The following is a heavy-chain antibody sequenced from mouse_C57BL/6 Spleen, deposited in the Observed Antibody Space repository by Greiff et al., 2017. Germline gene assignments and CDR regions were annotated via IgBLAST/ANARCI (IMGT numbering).Heavy chain of an antibody. CDR1: GYTFTSYW. CDR2: IHPNSGST. Sequence: QVQLQQPGAELVKPGASVKLSCKASGYTFTSYWMHWVKQRPGQGLEWIGMIHPNSGSTNYNEKFKSKATLTVDKSSSTAYMQLSSLTSEDSAVYYCARYGSSPLFDYWGQGTTLTVSS. CDR3: ARYGSSPLFDY. D-gene: IGHD1-1*01. V-gene: IGHV1-64*01. J-gene: IGHJ2*01.